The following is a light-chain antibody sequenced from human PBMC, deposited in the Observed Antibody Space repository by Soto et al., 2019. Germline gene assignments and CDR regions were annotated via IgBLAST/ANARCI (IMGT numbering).Light chain of an antibody. CDR2: GAS. Sequence: IVMTQSPATLSLSPGERATLSCRASQSVSTRSLAWYQQKPGQAPRLLISGASSRAADIPDRFSGSGSGTDFTLTINRLEPGDFAVYYCQQYDSSPRTFGQGTKVDIK. CDR3: QQYDSSPRT. CDR1: QSVSTRS. J-gene: IGKJ1*01. V-gene: IGKV3-20*01.